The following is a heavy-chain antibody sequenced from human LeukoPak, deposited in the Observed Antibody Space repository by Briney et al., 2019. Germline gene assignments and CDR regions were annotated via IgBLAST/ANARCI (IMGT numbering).Heavy chain of an antibody. CDR1: GFTFSSYG. CDR2: ISYDGSNK. V-gene: IGHV3-30*18. D-gene: IGHD3-22*01. Sequence: GGSLRLSCAASGFTFSSYGMHWVRQAPGKGLEWVAVISYDGSNKYYADSVKGRFTISRDNSKNTLYLQMNSLRAEDTAVYYCAKKNRLLGPVDYWGQGTLVTVSS. J-gene: IGHJ4*02. CDR3: AKKNRLLGPVDY.